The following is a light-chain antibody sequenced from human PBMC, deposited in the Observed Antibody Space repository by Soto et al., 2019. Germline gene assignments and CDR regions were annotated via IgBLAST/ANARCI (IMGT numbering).Light chain of an antibody. V-gene: IGKV3-20*01. CDR1: QTGSNSY. CDR3: QHSTTWT. Sequence: IVVTQSPGTLSLSPGERATLSCRASQTGSNSYLAWYQHKSGQAPRLLIYGVYTRASGIPDRFSGSGSETDFTLTISSLQPEDFATYSCQHSTTWTFGQGTKVDI. CDR2: GVY. J-gene: IGKJ1*01.